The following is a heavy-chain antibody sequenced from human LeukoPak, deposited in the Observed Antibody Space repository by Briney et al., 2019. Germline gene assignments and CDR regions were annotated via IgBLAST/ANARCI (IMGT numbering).Heavy chain of an antibody. CDR3: ARGPTVTTDY. CDR1: GGSISGSSHS. J-gene: IGHJ4*02. Sequence: SETLSLTCTVSGGSISGSSHSWGWIRQPPGKGLEWIGSMYYSGNTYYNSSLKSRLTISVDTSKNQSSLKVTSVTAADTAVYYCARGPTVTTDYWGQGTLVTVSS. D-gene: IGHD4-17*01. V-gene: IGHV4-39*01. CDR2: MYYSGNT.